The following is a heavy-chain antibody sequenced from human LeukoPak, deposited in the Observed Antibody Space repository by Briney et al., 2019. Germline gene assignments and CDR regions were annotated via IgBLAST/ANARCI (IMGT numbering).Heavy chain of an antibody. CDR3: AGDYGDLLTGIRFDT. V-gene: IGHV4-30-4*01. D-gene: IGHD4-17*01. Sequence: SETLSLTCAVYGGSFTDYYWSWIRQPPGKGLEWIGYIYYSGSTYYNPSLKSRVTISIQTSKSQFSLKLTSVTAADTAVYYCAGDYGDLLTGIRFDTWGQGTLVTVSS. CDR2: IYYSGST. J-gene: IGHJ5*02. CDR1: GGSFTDYY.